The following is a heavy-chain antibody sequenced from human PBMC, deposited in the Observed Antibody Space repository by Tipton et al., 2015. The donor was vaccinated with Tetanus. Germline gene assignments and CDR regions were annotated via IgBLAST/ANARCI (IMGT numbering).Heavy chain of an antibody. Sequence: SLRLSCAASGFIFSSYGIHWVRQAPGKGLEWVAASWYDGTDKYYADSVKGRFTISRDNSKNTLYLQMNSLRAEDTAVYYWAREADCSGGSCFSGGGDSWGQGTQVTVSS. CDR2: SWYDGTDK. CDR1: GFIFSSYG. V-gene: IGHV3-33*01. CDR3: AREADCSGGSCFSGGGDS. D-gene: IGHD2-15*01. J-gene: IGHJ4*02.